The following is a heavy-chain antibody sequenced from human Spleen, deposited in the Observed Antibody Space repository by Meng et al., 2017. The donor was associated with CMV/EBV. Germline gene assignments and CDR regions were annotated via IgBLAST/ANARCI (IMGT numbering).Heavy chain of an antibody. CDR2: IDWDDDK. CDR3: ARTHYQLPKYYYYGMDV. V-gene: IGHV2-70*01. J-gene: IGHJ6*02. D-gene: IGHD2-2*01. Sequence: SGPTLVKPTQTLTLTCTLSGFSLTTNGMRVTWLRQPPGKALEWLALIDWDDDKYYSTSLKTRLTISKDTSKNQVVLTMTNMDPVDTATYYCARTHYQLPKYYYYGMDVWGQGTTVTVSS. CDR1: GFSLTTNGMR.